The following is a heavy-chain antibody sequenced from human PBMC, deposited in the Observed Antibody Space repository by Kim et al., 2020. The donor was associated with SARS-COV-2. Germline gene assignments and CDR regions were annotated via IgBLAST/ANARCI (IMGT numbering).Heavy chain of an antibody. CDR2: GGTT. J-gene: IGHJ3*01. Sequence: GGTTEDAASVKGRLTISRDESKSIAYLQMNSLKTEDTAVYYCTRSGYRLWGQGTMVTVSS. V-gene: IGHV3-49*02. D-gene: IGHD3-22*01. CDR3: TRSGYRL.